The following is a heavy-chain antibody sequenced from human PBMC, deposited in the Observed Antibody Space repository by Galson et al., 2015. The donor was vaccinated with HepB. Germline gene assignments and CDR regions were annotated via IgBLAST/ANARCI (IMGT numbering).Heavy chain of an antibody. J-gene: IGHJ5*02. D-gene: IGHD2-21*01. CDR1: GYTFSSYS. CDR3: AWGGFVVGVAAIQNNWFDP. CDR2: ISAYNRKT. V-gene: IGHV1-18*01. Sequence: SVKVSCKVSGYTFSSYSITWVRQAPGQGLEWMGWISAYNRKTNYAQKFQGRVTMTTDTSTSTAYMELRRLRSDDTAVYYCAWGGFVVGVAAIQNNWFDPWGQGTLVTVSS.